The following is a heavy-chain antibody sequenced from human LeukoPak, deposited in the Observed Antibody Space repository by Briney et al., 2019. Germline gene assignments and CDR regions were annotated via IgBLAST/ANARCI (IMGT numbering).Heavy chain of an antibody. D-gene: IGHD3-3*01. CDR3: ARGGTYLPFGY. Sequence: EASVKVSCKASGYTFTSYDINWVRQATGQGLEWMGWMSANSGDTGYAQNFQGRVTMTRNTSISTAYMELSSLRSEDTAIYYCARGGTYLPFGYWGQGTLVTVSS. J-gene: IGHJ4*02. V-gene: IGHV1-8*01. CDR1: GYTFTSYD. CDR2: MSANSGDT.